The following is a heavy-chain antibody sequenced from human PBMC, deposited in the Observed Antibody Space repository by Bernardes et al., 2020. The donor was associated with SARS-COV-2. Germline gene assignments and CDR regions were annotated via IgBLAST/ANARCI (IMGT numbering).Heavy chain of an antibody. J-gene: IGHJ6*02. D-gene: IGHD3-10*01. CDR1: GFTFSSYS. Sequence: GGSLRLSCAASGFTFSSYSMNWVRQAPGKGLEWVSYISSSSSTIYSDSVKGRFTISRDNAKNSLYLQMNSLRDEDTAVYYCARGGGDVWGQGTTVTVSS. CDR3: ARGGGDV. V-gene: IGHV3-48*02. CDR2: ISSSSSTI.